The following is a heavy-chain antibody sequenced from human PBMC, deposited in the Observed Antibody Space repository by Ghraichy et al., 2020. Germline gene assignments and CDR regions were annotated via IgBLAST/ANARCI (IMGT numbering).Heavy chain of an antibody. D-gene: IGHD6-19*01. CDR3: ARDASTSGWQVYSDY. CDR2: IKEDGSEK. J-gene: IGHJ4*02. Sequence: GGSLRLSCATSGFTFSNYWMSWVRQAPGKGLEWVANIKEDGSEKYYVDSVKGRFTMSRDNAKNSLSLQMNSLRAEDTAVYYCARDASTSGWQVYSDYWGQGTLVTVSS. V-gene: IGHV3-7*01. CDR1: GFTFSNYW.